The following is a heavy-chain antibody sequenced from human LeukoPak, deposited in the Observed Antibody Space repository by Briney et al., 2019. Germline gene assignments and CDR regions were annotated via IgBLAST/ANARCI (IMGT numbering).Heavy chain of an antibody. V-gene: IGHV1-18*01. Sequence: ASAKVSCKASGYTFTSYGISWVRQAPGQGLEWMGWISAYNGNTNYAQKLQGRVTMTTDTSTSTAYMELRSLRSDDTAVYYCARDRIVGATTFFDYWGQGTLVTVSS. CDR2: ISAYNGNT. D-gene: IGHD1-26*01. CDR1: GYTFTSYG. J-gene: IGHJ4*02. CDR3: ARDRIVGATTFFDY.